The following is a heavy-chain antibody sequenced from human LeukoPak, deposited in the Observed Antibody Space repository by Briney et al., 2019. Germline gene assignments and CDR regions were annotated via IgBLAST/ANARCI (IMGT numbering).Heavy chain of an antibody. CDR2: IKQDGSEK. CDR1: GFTFSNYW. CDR3: ARDYRSSSGRSIDY. D-gene: IGHD6-6*01. J-gene: IGHJ4*02. V-gene: IGHV3-7*01. Sequence: GGSLRLSCAASGFTFSNYWMSWVRQAPGKGLERVANIKQDGSEKYYVDSVKGRFTVSSDNAKNSLYLQMNNLRAEDTSVYYCARDYRSSSGRSIDYWGQGTLVTVSS.